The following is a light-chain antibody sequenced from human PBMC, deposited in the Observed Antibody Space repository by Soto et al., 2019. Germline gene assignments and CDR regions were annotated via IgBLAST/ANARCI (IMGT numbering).Light chain of an antibody. CDR2: GAS. CDR3: QQYGSSPGT. V-gene: IGKV3-20*01. J-gene: IGKJ1*01. Sequence: VMTQSAAAVSVSPGERATLSCRASQSVSSNLAWYQQKPGQAPRLLFFGASIRATGIPDRFSGSGSGTDFTLTINRLEPEDFAVYYCQQYGSSPGTFGQRAKVDIK. CDR1: QSVSSN.